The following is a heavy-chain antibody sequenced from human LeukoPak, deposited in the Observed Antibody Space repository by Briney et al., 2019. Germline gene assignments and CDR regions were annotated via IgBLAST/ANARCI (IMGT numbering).Heavy chain of an antibody. CDR2: IYHSGST. V-gene: IGHV4-4*02. D-gene: IGHD3-16*02. CDR3: ARNAWGTFRFPYFDL. Sequence: PSETLSLTCAVSGGSISSSNWWSWVRQPPGKGLEWIGEIYHSGSTNYSPSLKSRVTMSLDTSKTHFSLSLNSVTAADSGIYYCARNAWGTFRFPYFDLWGQGLLVTVSS. CDR1: GGSISSSNW. J-gene: IGHJ4*02.